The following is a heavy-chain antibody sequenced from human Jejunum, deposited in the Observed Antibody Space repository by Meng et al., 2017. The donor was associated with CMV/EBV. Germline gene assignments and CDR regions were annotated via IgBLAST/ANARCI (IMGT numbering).Heavy chain of an antibody. CDR3: ARGCPLTGTWWFDP. CDR2: IYSGGST. CDR1: GGAITSGGHS. Sequence: GGAITSGGHSWDWIRQFTGKGLEWIGSIYSGGSTNYNPSLKSRVATLLDTSKNEFSLKLTSVTVADTAIYYCARGCPLTGTWWFDPWGPGTLVTVSS. V-gene: IGHV4-31*02. D-gene: IGHD7-27*01. J-gene: IGHJ5*02.